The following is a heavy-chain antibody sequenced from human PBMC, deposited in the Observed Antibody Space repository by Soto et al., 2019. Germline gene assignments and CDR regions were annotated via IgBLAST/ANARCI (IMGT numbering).Heavy chain of an antibody. J-gene: IGHJ6*02. V-gene: IGHV4-30-4*01. CDR2: IYYSGST. CDR1: GGSISSGDDY. Sequence: QVQLQESGPGLVKPSQTLSLTCTVSGGSISSGDDYWSWIRQPPGKGLEWIGYIYYSGSTYYNPSLKSRVTISVDTSKNQFSLKLSSVTAADTAVYYCARGLYTVTTFYYYYYGMDVWGQGTTVTVSS. CDR3: ARGLYTVTTFYYYYYGMDV. D-gene: IGHD4-17*01.